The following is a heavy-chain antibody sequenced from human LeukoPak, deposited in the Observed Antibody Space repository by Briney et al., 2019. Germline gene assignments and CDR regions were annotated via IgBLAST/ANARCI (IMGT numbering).Heavy chain of an antibody. V-gene: IGHV3-33*06. CDR2: IWYDGSNK. Sequence: PGRSLRLSCAASGFTFSSYGMHWVRQAPGKGLEWVAVIWYDGSNKYYADSVKGRFTISRDNSKNTLYLQMNSLRAEDTAVYYCAKEWGGYSPLNAFDIWGQGTMVTVSS. D-gene: IGHD5-18*01. CDR1: GFTFSSYG. CDR3: AKEWGGYSPLNAFDI. J-gene: IGHJ3*02.